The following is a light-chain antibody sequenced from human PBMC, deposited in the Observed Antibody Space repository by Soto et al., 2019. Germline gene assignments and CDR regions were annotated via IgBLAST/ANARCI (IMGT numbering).Light chain of an antibody. CDR2: EVT. CDR3: SSYTSSSTLYV. CDR1: SNDIGGYNY. J-gene: IGLJ1*01. V-gene: IGLV2-14*01. Sequence: QSVLTQPASVSGSPGQSITVSCTGASNDIGGYNYVSWYQQRRGSAPKLIIFEVTNRPSGVSDRFSGSKSGNTASLTISGLQAEDEADYYCSSYTSSSTLYVFGTGTKVTV.